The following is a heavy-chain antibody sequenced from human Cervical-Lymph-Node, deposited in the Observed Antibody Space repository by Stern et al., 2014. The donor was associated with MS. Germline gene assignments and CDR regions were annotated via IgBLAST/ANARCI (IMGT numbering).Heavy chain of an antibody. CDR3: SRGLLGSENAFDI. J-gene: IGHJ3*02. Sequence: VQLVEYGAEVKKPGASVKGSCKASGYTFTRYGISWVRQGPGQGLEWMGWTIAYNGNTNYAQKLQCRFTMTTDTSTSTAYIELRSLRSDDTAVYYCSRGLLGSENAFDIWGQGTMVTVSS. D-gene: IGHD2-15*01. CDR1: GYTFTRYG. V-gene: IGHV1-18*01. CDR2: TIAYNGNT.